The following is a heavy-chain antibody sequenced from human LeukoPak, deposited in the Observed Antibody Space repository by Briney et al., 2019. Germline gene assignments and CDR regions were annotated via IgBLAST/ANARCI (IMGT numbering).Heavy chain of an antibody. CDR2: IRSKAYGGTT. V-gene: IGHV3-49*03. J-gene: IGHJ4*02. Sequence: PGGSLRLSCTASGFTFGDYAMSWFRQAPGKGLEWVGFIRSKAYGGTTEYAASVKGRFTISRDDSKSIAYLQMNSLKTEDTAVYYCTTDREILLWFGEFLNYWGQGTLVTVSS. CDR1: GFTFGDYA. CDR3: TTDREILLWFGEFLNY. D-gene: IGHD3-10*01.